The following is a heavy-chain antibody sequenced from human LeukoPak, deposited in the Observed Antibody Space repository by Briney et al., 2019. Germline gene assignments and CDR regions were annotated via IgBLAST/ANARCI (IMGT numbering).Heavy chain of an antibody. CDR2: INPSGGTT. J-gene: IGHJ5*02. D-gene: IGHD3-10*01. CDR3: ARAFGSGSYHNPDH. V-gene: IGHV1-46*01. Sequence: GASLKVSCKASGYTFTNYYMHWVRQAPGQGLEWMGVINPSGGTTSYAQKFQGRVTMTRDTSTSTVYMELSSLRSEDTAVYYCARAFGSGSYHNPDHWGQGTLDTVSS. CDR1: GYTFTNYY.